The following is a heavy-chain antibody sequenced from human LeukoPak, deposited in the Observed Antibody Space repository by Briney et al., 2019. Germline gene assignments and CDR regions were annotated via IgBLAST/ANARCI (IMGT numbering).Heavy chain of an antibody. CDR1: GFTFSSYS. V-gene: IGHV3-48*04. CDR3: ARDWGTVTALIQIDY. CDR2: ISSSSSTI. Sequence: PGGSLRLSCAASGFTFSSYSMNWVRQAPGRGLEWVSYISSSSSTIYYADSVKGRFTISRDNAKNSLYLQMNSLRAEDTAVYYCARDWGTVTALIQIDYWGQGTLVTVSS. D-gene: IGHD4-17*01. J-gene: IGHJ4*02.